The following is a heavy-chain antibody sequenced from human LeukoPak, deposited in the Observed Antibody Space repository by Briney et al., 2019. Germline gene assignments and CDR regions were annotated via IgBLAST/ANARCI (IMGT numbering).Heavy chain of an antibody. CDR2: INPNSGGT. V-gene: IGHV1-2*02. D-gene: IGHD3-22*01. CDR3: ARGRAGYYYDSSGYYRSNWYFDL. CDR1: GYTFTGYY. Sequence: ASVKVSCKASGYTFTGYYMHWVRQAPGQGLEWMGWINPNSGGTNYAQKFQGRVTITRNTSISTAYMELSSLRSEDTAVYYCARGRAGYYYDSSGYYRSNWYFDLWGRGTLVTVSS. J-gene: IGHJ2*01.